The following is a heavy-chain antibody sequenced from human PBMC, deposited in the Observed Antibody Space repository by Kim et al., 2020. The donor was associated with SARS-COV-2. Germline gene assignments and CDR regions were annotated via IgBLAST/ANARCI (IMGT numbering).Heavy chain of an antibody. J-gene: IGHJ2*01. Sequence: GGSLRLSCAASGFTFSSYAMSWVRQAPGKGLEWVSAISGSGGSTYYADSVKGRFTISRDNSKNTLYLQMNSLRAEDTAVYYCAKTGTSMIVVVITTNYWYFGLWGRGTLVTVSS. V-gene: IGHV3-23*01. CDR2: ISGSGGST. D-gene: IGHD3-22*01. CDR3: AKTGTSMIVVVITTNYWYFGL. CDR1: GFTFSSYA.